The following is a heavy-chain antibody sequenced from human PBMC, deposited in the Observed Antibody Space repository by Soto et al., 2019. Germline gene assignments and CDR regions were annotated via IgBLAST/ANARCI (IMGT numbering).Heavy chain of an antibody. J-gene: IGHJ6*03. Sequence: QVQLVQSGAEVKKPGSSVKVSCKASGGTFSSYTISWVRQAPGQGLEWMGRIIPILGIANYAQKFQGRVTITADNHTSIAYGGLSSLCAADTDVYDCARGIMTMVLYDYYYSYDTDVCGKGTEVTV. CDR2: IIPILGIA. V-gene: IGHV1-69*02. CDR3: ARGIMTMVLYDYYYSYDTDV. D-gene: IGHD4-17*01. CDR1: GGTFSSYT.